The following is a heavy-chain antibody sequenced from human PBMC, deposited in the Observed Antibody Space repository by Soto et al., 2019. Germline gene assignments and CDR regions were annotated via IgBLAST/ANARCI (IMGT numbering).Heavy chain of an antibody. V-gene: IGHV1-18*01. CDR2: ISTYNGDT. CDR3: ASAGAAPDYYYGMDV. J-gene: IGHJ6*02. D-gene: IGHD2-15*01. CDR1: GYTFSTYG. Sequence: QVQLVQSGAEVRKPGASVKVSCKASGYTFSTYGMSWLRQAPGQGLEWMGWISTYNGDTNDAPKFQDRVTMTSDTSTSTVYMELRSLRSDDTAVYYCASAGAAPDYYYGMDVWGQGTRVTVSS.